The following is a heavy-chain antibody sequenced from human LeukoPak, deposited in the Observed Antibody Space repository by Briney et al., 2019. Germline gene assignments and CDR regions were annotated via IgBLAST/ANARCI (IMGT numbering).Heavy chain of an antibody. CDR1: GGSISSYY. CDR2: IYYSGST. V-gene: IGHV4-59*01. CDR3: ARGPYDYVWGSYRTEYYFDY. Sequence: SETLSLTCTVSGGSISSYYWSWIRQPPGKGLEWIGYIYYSGSTNYNPSLKSRVTISVDTSKNQFSLKLSSVTAADTAVYYCARGPYDYVWGSYRTEYYFDYWGQGTLVTVSS. D-gene: IGHD3-16*02. J-gene: IGHJ4*02.